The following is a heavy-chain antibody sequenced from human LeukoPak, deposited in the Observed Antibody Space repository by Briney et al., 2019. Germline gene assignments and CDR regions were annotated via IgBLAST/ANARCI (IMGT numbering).Heavy chain of an antibody. J-gene: IGHJ5*02. Sequence: SQTLSLTCAISGDSVSSNSAAWNWIRQSPSRGLEWLGRTYYRSKWYNDYAVSVKSRITINPDTFKNQFSLQLNSVTPEDTAVCYCAKADCSSASCSKNWFDPWGQGTLVTVSS. CDR2: TYYRSKWYN. D-gene: IGHD2-2*01. CDR3: AKADCSSASCSKNWFDP. V-gene: IGHV6-1*01. CDR1: GDSVSSNSAA.